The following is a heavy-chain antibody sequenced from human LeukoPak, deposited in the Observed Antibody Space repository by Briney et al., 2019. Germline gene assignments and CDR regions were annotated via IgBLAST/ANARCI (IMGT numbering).Heavy chain of an antibody. CDR3: ARVGLLVIASFDL. Sequence: RWASVKVSCKASGYIFTNYYMHWVRQAPGQGLEWMGIINPSGGGTSYAQKFQGRVTMTRDTSTSTVYMELSSLRSEDTAVYYCARVGLLVIASFDLWGRGTLVTVSS. CDR1: GYIFTNYY. D-gene: IGHD3-22*01. V-gene: IGHV1-46*01. CDR2: INPSGGGT. J-gene: IGHJ5*02.